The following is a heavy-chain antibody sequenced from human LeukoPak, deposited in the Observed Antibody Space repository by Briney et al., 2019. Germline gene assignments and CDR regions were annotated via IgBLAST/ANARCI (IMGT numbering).Heavy chain of an antibody. CDR2: FSVSDGRT. V-gene: IGHV3-23*01. CDR3: AKQHAATGGYFDY. CDR1: GFTFINYA. D-gene: IGHD3-10*01. Sequence: GGSLRLSCAASGFTFINYAMSWVRQAPGKGLEYISTFSVSDGRTYYADSVKGRFTTSRDNSKYTLYLQMNSLRAEDTAVYYCAKQHAATGGYFDYWGQGTLVTVSS. J-gene: IGHJ4*02.